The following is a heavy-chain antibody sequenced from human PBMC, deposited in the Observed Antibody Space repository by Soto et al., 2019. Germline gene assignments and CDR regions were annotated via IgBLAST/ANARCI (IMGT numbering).Heavy chain of an antibody. CDR1: GYTFTSYY. J-gene: IGHJ5*02. CDR2: INPSGGST. CDR3: ARGSPSLAAAGTFWFDP. Sequence: QVQLVQSGAEVKKPGASVKVSCKASGYTFTSYYMHWVRQAPGQGLEWMGIINPSGGSTSYAQKFQGRVTMTRDTSTSTVYMELSSLRSEDTAVYYCARGSPSLAAAGTFWFDPWGQGTLVTVSS. D-gene: IGHD6-13*01. V-gene: IGHV1-46*01.